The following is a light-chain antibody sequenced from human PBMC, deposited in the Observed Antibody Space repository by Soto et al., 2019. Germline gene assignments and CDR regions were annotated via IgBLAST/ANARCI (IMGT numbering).Light chain of an antibody. V-gene: IGLV2-14*03. CDR3: QSYDSSLSGSKVV. CDR1: SSDVGGYNY. J-gene: IGLJ2*01. Sequence: QSALTQPASVSGSPGQSITISCTGTSSDVGGYNYVSWYQQHPGKAPKLLIYKVSNRPSGVSNRFSGSKSGSTASLTISGLQADDEADYYCQSYDSSLSGSKVVFGGGTQLTVL. CDR2: KVS.